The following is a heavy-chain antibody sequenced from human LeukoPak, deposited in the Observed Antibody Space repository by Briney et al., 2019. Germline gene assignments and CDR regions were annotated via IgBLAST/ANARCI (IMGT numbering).Heavy chain of an antibody. J-gene: IGHJ4*02. D-gene: IGHD5-12*01. Sequence: ASVKVSCKTSGYIFTTYGLSWVRQAPGQGLEWMGWISAFNGETNYAQKFQGWITVTTDTSASTVYMELTGLTSDDTALYYCARGGGTGYSGYDVYFDFWGQGTLVTVSS. CDR2: ISAFNGET. CDR3: ARGGGTGYSGYDVYFDF. CDR1: GYIFTTYG. V-gene: IGHV1-18*01.